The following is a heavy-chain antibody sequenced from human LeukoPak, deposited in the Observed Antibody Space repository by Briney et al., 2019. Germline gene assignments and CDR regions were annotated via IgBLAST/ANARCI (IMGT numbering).Heavy chain of an antibody. CDR1: GGSISSYY. Sequence: SETLSLTCTVSGGSISSYYWSRIRQPPGKGLEWIGYIYYSGSTNYNPSLKSRVTISVDTSKNQFSLKLSSVTAADTAVYYCARGRMLALFDYWGQGTLVTASS. V-gene: IGHV4-59*01. D-gene: IGHD2-8*01. CDR2: IYYSGST. CDR3: ARGRMLALFDY. J-gene: IGHJ4*02.